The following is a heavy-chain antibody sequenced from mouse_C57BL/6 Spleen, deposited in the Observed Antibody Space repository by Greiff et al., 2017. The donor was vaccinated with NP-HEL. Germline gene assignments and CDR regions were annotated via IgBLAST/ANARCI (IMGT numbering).Heavy chain of an antibody. CDR1: VYTFTSYW. D-gene: IGHD1-1*01. Sequence: QVQLQQPGAELVMPGASVKLSCKASVYTFTSYWMHWVKQRPGQVLEWIGEIDPSDSYTNYNQKFKGKSTLTVDKSSSTAYMQLSSLTSEDSAVYYCARSDYGFYYWGQGTTLTVSS. CDR3: ARSDYGFYY. J-gene: IGHJ2*01. CDR2: IDPSDSYT. V-gene: IGHV1-69*01.